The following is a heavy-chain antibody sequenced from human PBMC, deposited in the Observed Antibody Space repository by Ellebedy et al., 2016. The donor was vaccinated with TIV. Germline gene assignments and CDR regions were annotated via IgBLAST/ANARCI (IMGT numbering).Heavy chain of an antibody. CDR3: ASGRTTISTWHYYGLDV. V-gene: IGHV1-69*13. J-gene: IGHJ6*02. D-gene: IGHD4-11*01. CDR2: RIPIFGTA. Sequence: ASSVKVSCKASGDTFNSHAISWVRQAPGQGLEWMGGRIPIFGTANYAQKFQGRVTITADESTSTAYMELSSLRSEDTAVYYCASGRTTISTWHYYGLDVWGQGTTVTVSS. CDR1: GDTFNSHA.